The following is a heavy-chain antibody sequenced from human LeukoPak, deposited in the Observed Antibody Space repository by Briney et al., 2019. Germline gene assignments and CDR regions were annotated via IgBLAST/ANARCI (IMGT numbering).Heavy chain of an antibody. V-gene: IGHV4-59*11. CDR3: ARETAMVLDY. J-gene: IGHJ4*02. CDR2: ISYSGSA. D-gene: IGHD5-18*01. Sequence: AETLSLTCSVSGGSINNHIWSWVRQPPGKGLEWMGYISYSGSANYNPSLKSRVTISVDSSKNQFSLKVTSVTAADTGVYYCARETAMVLDYWGQGTLVTVSS. CDR1: GGSINNHI.